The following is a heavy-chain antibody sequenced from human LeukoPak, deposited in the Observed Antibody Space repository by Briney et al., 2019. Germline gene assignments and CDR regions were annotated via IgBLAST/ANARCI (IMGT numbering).Heavy chain of an antibody. Sequence: GASVKVSCKASGYTFTSYYMHWVRQAPGQGLEWMGWINPNSGGTNYAQKFQGRVTMTRDTSISTAYMELSRLRSDDTAVYYCARGPPLRFLEWLSPLFDYWGQGTLVTVSS. V-gene: IGHV1-2*02. D-gene: IGHD3-3*01. CDR1: GYTFTSYY. CDR2: INPNSGGT. J-gene: IGHJ4*02. CDR3: ARGPPLRFLEWLSPLFDY.